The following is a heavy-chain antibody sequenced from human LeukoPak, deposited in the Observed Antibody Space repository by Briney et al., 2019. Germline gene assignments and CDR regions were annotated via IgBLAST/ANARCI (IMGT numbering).Heavy chain of an antibody. CDR3: ARVSDSTPDEGS. CDR1: GFTFSSYI. CDR2: ISPSGSHK. D-gene: IGHD3-22*01. V-gene: IGHV3-21*01. Sequence: GSLRLSCAASGFTFSSYIMNWVRPAPGKGLEWVSSISPSGSHKYYADSVKGRFTISRDNAKNSVSLQMNSLRAEDTAVYYCARVSDSTPDEGSWGQGTLVTVSS. J-gene: IGHJ5*01.